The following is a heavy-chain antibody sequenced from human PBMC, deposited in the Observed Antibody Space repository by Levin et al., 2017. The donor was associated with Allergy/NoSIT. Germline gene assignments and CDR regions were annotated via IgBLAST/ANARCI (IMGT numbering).Heavy chain of an antibody. CDR2: ISGSGGST. V-gene: IGHV3-23*01. Sequence: HPGGSLRLSCAASGFTFSSYAMSWVRQAPGKGLEWVSAISGSGGSTYYADSVKGRFTISRDNSKNTLYLQMNSLRAEDTAVYYCAKDLPWDTIFGVVITEYYFDYWGQGTLVTVSS. J-gene: IGHJ4*02. CDR3: AKDLPWDTIFGVVITEYYFDY. D-gene: IGHD3-3*01. CDR1: GFTFSSYA.